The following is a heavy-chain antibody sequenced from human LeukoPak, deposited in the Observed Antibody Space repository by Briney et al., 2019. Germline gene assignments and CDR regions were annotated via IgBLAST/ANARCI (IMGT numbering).Heavy chain of an antibody. J-gene: IGHJ4*02. CDR1: GGSISSYY. V-gene: IGHV4-59*01. CDR3: ARATPSSYYFDY. Sequence: PSETLSLTCTVSGGSISSYYWSWIRQPPGKGLEWIGYIYYSGSTNYNPSLKSRVTISADTSKNQFSLKLSSVTAADTAVYYCARATPSSYYFDYWGQGTLVTVSS. D-gene: IGHD4-4*01. CDR2: IYYSGST.